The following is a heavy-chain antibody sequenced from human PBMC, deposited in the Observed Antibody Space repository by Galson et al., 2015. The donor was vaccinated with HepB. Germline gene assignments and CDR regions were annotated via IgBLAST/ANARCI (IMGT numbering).Heavy chain of an antibody. Sequence: SLRLSCATSGFTFNNYAMSWVRQAPGRGLEWVSGISGSGVRTHYADSVKGRFTISRDNSKNTLFLLMNSLRAEDTAVYYCAKDIVLVPVALDSWGQGTLVTVSS. V-gene: IGHV3-23*01. CDR2: ISGSGVRT. CDR3: AKDIVLVPVALDS. D-gene: IGHD2-2*01. CDR1: GFTFNNYA. J-gene: IGHJ4*02.